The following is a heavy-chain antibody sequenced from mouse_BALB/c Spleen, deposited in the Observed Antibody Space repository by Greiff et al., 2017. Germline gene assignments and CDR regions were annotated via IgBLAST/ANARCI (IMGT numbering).Heavy chain of an antibody. Sequence: QVQLKESGPGLVAPSQSLSITCTVSGFSLTSYGVHWVRQPPGKGLEWLGVIWAGGSTNYNSALMSRLSISKDNSKSQVFLKMNSLQTDDTAMYYCARAGGYEDWFAYWGQGTLVTVSA. CDR1: GFSLTSYG. V-gene: IGHV2-9*02. J-gene: IGHJ3*01. CDR2: IWAGGST. CDR3: ARAGGYEDWFAY. D-gene: IGHD2-2*01.